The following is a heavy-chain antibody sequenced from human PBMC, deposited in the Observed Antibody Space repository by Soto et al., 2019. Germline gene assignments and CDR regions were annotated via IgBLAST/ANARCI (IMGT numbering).Heavy chain of an antibody. D-gene: IGHD3-22*01. Sequence: PGGSLRLSCAASGFTFSSYAMSWVRQAPGKGLEWVSAISGSGGSTYYADSVKGRFTISRDNSKNTLYLQMNSLRAEDTAVYYCAKGDYYYDSSGYFPFDYWGQGTLVTVSS. CDR3: AKGDYYYDSSGYFPFDY. J-gene: IGHJ4*02. CDR1: GFTFSSYA. V-gene: IGHV3-23*01. CDR2: ISGSGGST.